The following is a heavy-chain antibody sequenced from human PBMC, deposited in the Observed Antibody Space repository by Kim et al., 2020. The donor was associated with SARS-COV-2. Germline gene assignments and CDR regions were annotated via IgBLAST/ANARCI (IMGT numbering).Heavy chain of an antibody. Sequence: GGSLRLSCSASGFTFSSYAMHWVRQAPGKGLEYVSAISSNGGSTYYADSVKGRFTISRDNSKNTLYLQMSSLRAEDTAVYYCVNLGYCSGGSCYFDYWGQGTLVTVSS. J-gene: IGHJ4*02. CDR2: ISSNGGST. V-gene: IGHV3-64D*09. CDR3: VNLGYCSGGSCYFDY. CDR1: GFTFSSYA. D-gene: IGHD2-15*01.